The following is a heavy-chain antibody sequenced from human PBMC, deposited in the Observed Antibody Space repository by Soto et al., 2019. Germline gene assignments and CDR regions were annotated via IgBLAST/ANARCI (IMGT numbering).Heavy chain of an antibody. V-gene: IGHV1-46*03. Sequence: ASVKVSCKASGYTFTSYYMHWVRQAPGQGLEWMGIINPSGGSTSYAQKFQGRVTMTRDTSTSTVYMELSSLRSEDPAVDYCARAGYDFGSENPGYYYYRDVWGKGTTVTVSS. CDR1: GYTFTSYY. CDR2: INPSGGST. D-gene: IGHD3-3*01. J-gene: IGHJ6*03. CDR3: ARAGYDFGSENPGYYYYRDV.